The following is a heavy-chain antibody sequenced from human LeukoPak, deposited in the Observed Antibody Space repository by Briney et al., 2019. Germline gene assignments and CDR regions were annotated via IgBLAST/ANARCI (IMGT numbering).Heavy chain of an antibody. J-gene: IGHJ4*02. CDR1: GGSFSGYY. Sequence: SETLSLTCAVYGGSFSGYYWSWIRQPPGKGLEWVGEINHSGSTNYNPSLKSRVTISVDTSKNQFSLKLSSVTAADTAVYYCARHSRYSGIYSAVGNYFDYWGQGTLVTVSS. CDR3: ARHSRYSGIYSAVGNYFDY. V-gene: IGHV4-34*01. CDR2: INHSGST. D-gene: IGHD1-26*01.